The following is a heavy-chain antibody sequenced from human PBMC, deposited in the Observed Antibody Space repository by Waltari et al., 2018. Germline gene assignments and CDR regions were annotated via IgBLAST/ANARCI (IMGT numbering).Heavy chain of an antibody. V-gene: IGHV4-61*09. Sequence: QVQLQESGPGLVKPSQTLSLTCTVSGGSISSGRYYWSWIRQPAGKGLEWIGYIYTSGSTNYNPSLKSRVTISVDTSKNQFSLKLSSVTAADTAVYYCAREDYGFFDYWGQGTLVTVSS. CDR3: AREDYGFFDY. CDR2: IYTSGST. CDR1: GGSISSGRYY. D-gene: IGHD4-17*01. J-gene: IGHJ4*02.